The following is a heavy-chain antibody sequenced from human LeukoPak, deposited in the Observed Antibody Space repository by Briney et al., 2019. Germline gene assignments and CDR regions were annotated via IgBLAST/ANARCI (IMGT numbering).Heavy chain of an antibody. D-gene: IGHD6-6*01. Sequence: SETLSLTCAVYGGSFSGYYWSWIRQPPGKGLEWIGEINHSGSTNYNPSLKSRVTISVDTSKNQFSLKLSSVTAADTAVYYCASETNSSSAYWGQGTLVTVSS. J-gene: IGHJ4*02. CDR1: GGSFSGYY. V-gene: IGHV4-34*01. CDR3: ASETNSSSAY. CDR2: INHSGST.